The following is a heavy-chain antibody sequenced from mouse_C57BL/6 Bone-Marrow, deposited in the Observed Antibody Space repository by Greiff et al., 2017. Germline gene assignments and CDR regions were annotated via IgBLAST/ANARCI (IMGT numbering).Heavy chain of an antibody. V-gene: IGHV1-54*01. D-gene: IGHD1-1*01. CDR3: ARAESVASSYFWYFEV. CDR2: INPGSGGT. CDR1: GYAFTNYL. Sequence: QVQLQQSGAELVRPGTSVKVSCKASGYAFTNYLIEWVKQRPGQGLEWIGVINPGSGGTNYNEKFKGKATLTADKSSSTAYMQLSSLTSEDSAVYFCARAESVASSYFWYFEVWGTGTTVTVSS. J-gene: IGHJ1*03.